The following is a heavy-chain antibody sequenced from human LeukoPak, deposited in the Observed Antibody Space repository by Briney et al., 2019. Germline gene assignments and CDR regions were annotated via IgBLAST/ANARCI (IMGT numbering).Heavy chain of an antibody. D-gene: IGHD3-10*01. CDR3: AKAGEGGVPDY. J-gene: IGHJ4*02. CDR1: GFTFSSYA. V-gene: IGHV3-30-3*01. CDR2: ISYDGSNK. Sequence: HPGGSLRLSCAASGFTFSSYAMHWVRQAPGKGLEWVAVISYDGSNKYYADSVKGRFTISRDNSKNTLYLQMNSLRAEDTVVYYCAKAGEGGVPDYWGQGTLVTVSS.